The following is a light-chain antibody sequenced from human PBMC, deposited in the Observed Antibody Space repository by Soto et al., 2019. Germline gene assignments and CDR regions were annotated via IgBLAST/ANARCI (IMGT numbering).Light chain of an antibody. J-gene: IGLJ1*01. CDR2: GNS. Sequence: QSVLTQPPSVSGAPGQRVTISCTGSSSNIGAGYDVHWYQQLPGTAPKLLIYGNSNRPSGVPDRFSGSKSGTSASLPITGLQADDEADYYCQSYDSSLSGRYVFGAGTKVTVL. CDR1: SSNIGAGYD. V-gene: IGLV1-40*01. CDR3: QSYDSSLSGRYV.